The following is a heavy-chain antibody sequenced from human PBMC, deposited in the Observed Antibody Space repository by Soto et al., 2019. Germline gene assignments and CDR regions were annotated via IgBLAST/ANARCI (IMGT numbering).Heavy chain of an antibody. V-gene: IGHV4-4*07. J-gene: IGHJ5*02. Sequence: SETLSLTCTVSGGAINSYYWTWIRQPAGKGLEWIGRIYSSGSTKYNPSLQSRVTMSLDTSKNQFSLRLTSVTAADTAVYYCARGQRFSDWFDPWGQGTLVTVSS. D-gene: IGHD3-3*01. CDR2: IYSSGST. CDR1: GGAINSYY. CDR3: ARGQRFSDWFDP.